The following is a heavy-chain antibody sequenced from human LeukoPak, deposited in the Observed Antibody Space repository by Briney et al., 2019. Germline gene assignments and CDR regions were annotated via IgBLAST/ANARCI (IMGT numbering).Heavy chain of an antibody. Sequence: PGGSLRLSCAASGFTFSSYPMNWVRQAPGKGLEWVSVISSSGGATFYGDSVQGRFTISRDNSRGTLYLQMNSLTAGDTAVDYCGKYLQTTVGANDYWGQGTLVTVSS. CDR2: ISSSGGAT. J-gene: IGHJ4*02. CDR3: GKYLQTTVGANDY. CDR1: GFTFSSYP. V-gene: IGHV3-23*01. D-gene: IGHD1-26*01.